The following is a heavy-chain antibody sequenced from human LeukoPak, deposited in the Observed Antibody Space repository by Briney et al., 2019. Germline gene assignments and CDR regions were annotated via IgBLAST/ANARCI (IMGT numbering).Heavy chain of an antibody. J-gene: IGHJ5*02. CDR1: GGSISSYY. CDR3: ARLGFGSGWYLTARFDP. V-gene: IGHV4-4*07. D-gene: IGHD6-19*01. Sequence: SETLSLTCTVSGGSISSYYWSWIRQPAGKGLEWIGRIYTSGSTNYNPSLKSRVTMSVDTSKNQFSLKLSSVTAADTAVYYCARLGFGSGWYLTARFDPWGQGTLVTVSS. CDR2: IYTSGST.